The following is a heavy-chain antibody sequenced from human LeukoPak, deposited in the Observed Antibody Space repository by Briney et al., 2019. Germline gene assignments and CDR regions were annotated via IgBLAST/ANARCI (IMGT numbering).Heavy chain of an antibody. V-gene: IGHV3-48*01. CDR1: GFTVRNFD. CDR3: AANTVTTAQLQAT. Sequence: GGSLRLSCAGSGFTVRNFDVNWVRQAPGKGLEWVSYISTSTSTIYYADSVKGRFTISRDNAKNSLYLQMNSLRAEDTAVYYCAANTVTTAQLQATWGQGTLVTVSS. D-gene: IGHD4-17*01. CDR2: ISTSTSTI. J-gene: IGHJ5*02.